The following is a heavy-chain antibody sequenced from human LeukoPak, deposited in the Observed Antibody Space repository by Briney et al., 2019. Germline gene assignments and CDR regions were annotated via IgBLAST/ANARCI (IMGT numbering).Heavy chain of an antibody. CDR3: ARSQITDLLVGVWFGELLFDY. J-gene: IGHJ4*02. V-gene: IGHV7-4-1*02. CDR1: GYTFTSYA. CDR2: INTNTGNP. Sequence: ASVKVSCKASGYTFTSYAMNWVRQAPGQGLEWMGWINTNTGNPTYAQGFTGRFVFSLDTSVSTAYLQISSLKAEDTAVYYCARSQITDLLVGVWFGELLFDYWGQGTLVTVSS. D-gene: IGHD3-10*01.